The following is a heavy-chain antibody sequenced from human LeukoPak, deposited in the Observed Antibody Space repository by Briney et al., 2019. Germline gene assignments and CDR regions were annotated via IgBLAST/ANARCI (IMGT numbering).Heavy chain of an antibody. CDR1: GGSISSYY. CDR2: IYTSGST. V-gene: IGHV4-4*09. CDR3: ARRGITGDFDY. J-gene: IGHJ4*02. D-gene: IGHD1-20*01. Sequence: SETLSLTCTVSGGSISSYYWSWIRQPPGKGLEWIGYIYTSGSTNYNPSLKSRVTISVDTSKNQFSLKLSSVTAADTAVYYCARRGITGDFDYWGQGTPVTVSS.